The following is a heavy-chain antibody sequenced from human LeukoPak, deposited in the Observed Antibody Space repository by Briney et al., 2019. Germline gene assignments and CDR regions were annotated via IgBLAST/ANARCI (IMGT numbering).Heavy chain of an antibody. J-gene: IGHJ4*02. Sequence: GGSLRLSCAASGFTFDDYGMSWVRQVSGKGLEWVCSLNWNGGNINYADSVKGRFTISRDNAKNSLYLQMNSLRAEDTAVYYCARGGLAARPNYWGQGTLVTVSS. CDR3: ARGGLAARPNY. CDR2: LNWNGGNI. CDR1: GFTFDDYG. D-gene: IGHD6-6*01. V-gene: IGHV3-20*04.